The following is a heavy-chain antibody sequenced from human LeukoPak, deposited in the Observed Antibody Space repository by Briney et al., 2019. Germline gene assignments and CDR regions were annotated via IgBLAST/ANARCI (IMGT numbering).Heavy chain of an antibody. CDR3: ARANGGGLDY. Sequence: ASVKVSCKTSGYTFSTYYMHWVRQAPGQGLEWLGIIHPTDGSTSYTQKIQGRVTMTRDTGTGTVYLELSSLRSEDTAVYWCARANGGGLDYWGQGTLITVSS. J-gene: IGHJ4*02. D-gene: IGHD3-10*01. V-gene: IGHV1-46*01. CDR2: IHPTDGST. CDR1: GYTFSTYY.